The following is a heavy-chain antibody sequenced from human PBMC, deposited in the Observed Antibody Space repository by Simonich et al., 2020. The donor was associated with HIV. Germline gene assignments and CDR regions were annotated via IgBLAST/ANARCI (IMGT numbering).Heavy chain of an antibody. D-gene: IGHD1-26*01. CDR3: ARGGGTYYGGFYYMDV. CDR1: VGSFSGYY. CDR2: INHSGST. V-gene: IGHV4-34*01. J-gene: IGHJ6*03. Sequence: QVQLQQWGAGLLKPSETLSLTCAVYVGSFSGYYLSWIRQPPGKGLEWIGEINHSGSTNDNPALKSRVTISEDTSKNQFALKLSSVTAADTAVYYWARGGGTYYGGFYYMDVWGKGTTVTVSS.